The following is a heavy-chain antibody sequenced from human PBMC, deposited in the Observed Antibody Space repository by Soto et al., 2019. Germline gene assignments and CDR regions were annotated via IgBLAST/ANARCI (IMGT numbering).Heavy chain of an antibody. V-gene: IGHV3-21*01. CDR2: ISSSSYL. CDR3: ARVWDYASSGYYVQGSFDI. Sequence: GGSLRLSCAASGFTFSSYSMNWVRQAQGKGLEWVSSISSSSYLYYADSVKGTFTISGDNAKNSLYLQMNSLGAEDTALYYCARVWDYASSGYYVQGSFDIWGQGTMVTVSS. CDR1: GFTFSSYS. J-gene: IGHJ3*02. D-gene: IGHD3-22*01.